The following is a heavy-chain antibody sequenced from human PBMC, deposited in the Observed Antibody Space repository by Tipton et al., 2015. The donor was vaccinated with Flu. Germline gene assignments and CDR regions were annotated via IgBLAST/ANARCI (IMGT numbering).Heavy chain of an antibody. CDR3: ARVGGAAGYYLSGNFDY. Sequence: QLVQSGGRLIQPGRSLRPSCTTYGFTFGDYPMTWVRQAPGKGLEWVGFIRSRSYGGTKQYAASVNGRFTISRDDSQSIAYLQMNSLTTEDTAVYYCARVGGAAGYYLSGNFDYWGQGTLVAVSS. CDR1: GFTFGDYP. CDR2: IRSRSYGGTK. J-gene: IGHJ4*02. V-gene: IGHV3-49*04. D-gene: IGHD1-26*01.